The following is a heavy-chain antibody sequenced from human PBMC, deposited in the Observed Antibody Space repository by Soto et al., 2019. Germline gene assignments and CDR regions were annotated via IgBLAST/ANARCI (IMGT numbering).Heavy chain of an antibody. CDR3: GLSMVRGEFDY. CDR2: ISAYRGNT. Sequence: ASVKVSCKASGYTFTSYGISWVRQAPGQGLEWMGWISAYRGNTNYAQKLQGRVTMTTDTSXRTAYMELRSLRSDDTAVYYCGLSMVRGEFDYWGQGTLVTVSS. V-gene: IGHV1-18*01. D-gene: IGHD3-10*01. J-gene: IGHJ4*02. CDR1: GYTFTSYG.